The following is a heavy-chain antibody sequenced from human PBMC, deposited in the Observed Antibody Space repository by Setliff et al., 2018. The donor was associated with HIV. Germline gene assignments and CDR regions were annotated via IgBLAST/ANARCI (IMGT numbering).Heavy chain of an antibody. CDR1: GYTFTDYY. V-gene: IGHV1-69-2*01. D-gene: IGHD6-13*01. CDR3: ATAGIAAAGENYMDV. J-gene: IGHJ6*03. Sequence: VASVKVSCKASGYTFTDYYMHWVQQAPGKGLEWMGRVDPEDGETIYAEKFQGRVTITADTSTDTAYMELSSLRSEDTAVYYCATAGIAAAGENYMDVWGKGTTVTVSS. CDR2: VDPEDGET.